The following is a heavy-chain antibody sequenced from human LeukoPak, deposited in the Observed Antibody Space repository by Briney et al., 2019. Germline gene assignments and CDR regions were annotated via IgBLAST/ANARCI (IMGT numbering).Heavy chain of an antibody. J-gene: IGHJ2*01. V-gene: IGHV4-59*01. D-gene: IGHD3-3*01. CDR3: ARVVRSGSLYFDL. CDR1: GGSISSYY. CDR2: IYYSGST. Sequence: SETLSLTCTVSGGSISSYYWSWIRQPPGEGLEWIGYIYYSGSTNYNPSLKSRVTISVDTSKNQFTLKLSSVTAADTAVYYCARVVRSGSLYFDLWGRGTLVTVSS.